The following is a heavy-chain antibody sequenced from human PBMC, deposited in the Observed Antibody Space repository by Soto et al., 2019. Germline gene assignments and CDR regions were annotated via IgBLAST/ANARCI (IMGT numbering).Heavy chain of an antibody. V-gene: IGHV3-15*07. Sequence: GGSLRLSCAASGFTFSNAWMNWVRQAPGKGMEWVGRIKSKTDGRTTDYAAPVKGRFTISRDDSKNTLYLQMNSLKTEDTAVYYCTTGYYDSSGYYYLFDYWGQGTLVTVSS. J-gene: IGHJ4*02. CDR2: IKSKTDGRTT. CDR1: GFTFSNAW. CDR3: TTGYYDSSGYYYLFDY. D-gene: IGHD3-22*01.